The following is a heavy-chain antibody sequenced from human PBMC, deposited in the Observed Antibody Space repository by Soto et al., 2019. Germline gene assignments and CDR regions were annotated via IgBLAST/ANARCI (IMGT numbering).Heavy chain of an antibody. V-gene: IGHV4-61*01. J-gene: IGHJ6*02. Sequence: LSLTCTVSGGSVSSGSYYWSWIRQPPGKGLEWIGYIYYSGSTNYNPSLKSRVTISVDTSKNQFSLKLSSVTAADTAVYYCARVTTDYYYYGMDVWGQGTTVTVSS. CDR3: ARVTTDYYYYGMDV. CDR2: IYYSGST. CDR1: GGSVSSGSYY. D-gene: IGHD4-17*01.